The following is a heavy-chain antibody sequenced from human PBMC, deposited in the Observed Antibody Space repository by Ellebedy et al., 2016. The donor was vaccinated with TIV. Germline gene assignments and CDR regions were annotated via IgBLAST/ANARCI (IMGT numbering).Heavy chain of an antibody. V-gene: IGHV3-30-3*01. CDR1: GFTFSNHA. D-gene: IGHD6-13*01. Sequence: PGGSLRLSCAGSGFTFSNHAIHWVRQAPGKGLEWVAQIYSDGSKKFYGDSVKGRFSVSRENSKNTVDLQMNSLRAEDTAVYYCGRDGQQLASYAMDVWGQGTTVTVSS. J-gene: IGHJ6*02. CDR3: GRDGQQLASYAMDV. CDR2: IYSDGSKK.